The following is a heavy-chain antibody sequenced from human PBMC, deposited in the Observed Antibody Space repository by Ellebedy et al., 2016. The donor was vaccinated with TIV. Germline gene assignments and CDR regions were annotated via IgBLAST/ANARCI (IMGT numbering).Heavy chain of an antibody. CDR2: IDPSDSYT. Sequence: GESLKISCKGSGYSFTSYWISWVRQMPGKGLEWMGRIDPSDSYTNYSPSFQGHVTISADKSISTAYLHWSSLKASDTAMYYCASSSISWYEVSPGYYYYGMDVWGQGTTVTVSS. D-gene: IGHD6-13*01. V-gene: IGHV5-10-1*01. CDR3: ASSSISWYEVSPGYYYYGMDV. J-gene: IGHJ6*02. CDR1: GYSFTSYW.